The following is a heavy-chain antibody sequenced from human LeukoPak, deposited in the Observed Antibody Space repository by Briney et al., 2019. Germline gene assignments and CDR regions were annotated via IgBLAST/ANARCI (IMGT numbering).Heavy chain of an antibody. D-gene: IGHD4-17*01. CDR3: ARLKATVSIHAYFDS. J-gene: IGHJ4*02. V-gene: IGHV4-59*01. CDR1: GGPFSSYY. CDR2: IDHGGST. Sequence: SETLSLTCTVSGGPFSSYYWTWIRQPPGKGLEWIGYIDHGGSTNYNPSLRSRVSISSDTSKIQFSLELTSVTAADTAVYYCARLKATVSIHAYFDSWGQGTLVTVSS.